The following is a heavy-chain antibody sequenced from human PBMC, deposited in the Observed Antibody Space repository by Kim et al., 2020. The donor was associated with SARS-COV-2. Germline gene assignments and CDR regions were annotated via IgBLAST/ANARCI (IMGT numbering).Heavy chain of an antibody. CDR3: ARDSPAAHY. CDR2: INPNSGAT. CDR1: GYTFSGYY. V-gene: IGHV1-2*02. J-gene: IGHJ4*02. Sequence: ASVKVSCKASGYTFSGYYMHWVRQAPGQRLEWMGWINPNSGATFLTQKFQGRVTVTRDTSVSTFYMDLNNLKSDDTATYYCARDSPAAHYWGQGTLVTVSS. D-gene: IGHD6-25*01.